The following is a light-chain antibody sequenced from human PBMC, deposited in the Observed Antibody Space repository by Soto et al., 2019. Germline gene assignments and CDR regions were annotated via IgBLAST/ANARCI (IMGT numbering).Light chain of an antibody. V-gene: IGLV2-14*01. Sequence: QSALTQPASVSGSPGQSITISCTGTSSDVGGYNYVSWYQQHPGIAPKLMIYDVSNRPSGVSNRFSGSKSGNTASLTISGRQAEDEADYYCSSYTSSITLVFGTGTKLTVL. CDR1: SSDVGGYNY. J-gene: IGLJ1*01. CDR3: SSYTSSITLV. CDR2: DVS.